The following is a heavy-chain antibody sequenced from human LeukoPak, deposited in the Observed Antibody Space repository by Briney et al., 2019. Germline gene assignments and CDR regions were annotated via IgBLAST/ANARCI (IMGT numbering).Heavy chain of an antibody. J-gene: IGHJ4*02. V-gene: IGHV3-48*01. CDR3: AREGYYGSGSPPSLYFDY. CDR2: INSRSSTI. CDR1: RFTFSNHG. Sequence: GGSLRLSCAASRFTFSNHGVNWVRQAPGKGLEWVSYINSRSSTIYYADSVRGRFTISRDNSRSTLYLQMNSLRPEDTAIYYCAREGYYGSGSPPSLYFDYWGQGTLVTVSS. D-gene: IGHD3-10*01.